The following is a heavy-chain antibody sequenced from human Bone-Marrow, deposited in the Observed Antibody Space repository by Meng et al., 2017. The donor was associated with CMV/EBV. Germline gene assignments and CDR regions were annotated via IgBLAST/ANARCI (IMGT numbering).Heavy chain of an antibody. J-gene: IGHJ4*02. CDR3: ARDPHFGALDH. CDR2: ISGSGGST. V-gene: IGHV3-23*01. CDR1: GFTFSSYA. D-gene: IGHD3-10*01. Sequence: GGSLRLSCAASGFTFSSYAMSWVRQAPGKGLEWVSAISGSGGSTYYADSVKGRFTISRDNSKNSVYLQMNSLRADDTAVYYCARDPHFGALDHWGQGTLVTVSS.